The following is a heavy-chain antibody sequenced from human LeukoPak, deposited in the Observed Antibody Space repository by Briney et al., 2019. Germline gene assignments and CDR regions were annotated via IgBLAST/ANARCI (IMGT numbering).Heavy chain of an antibody. J-gene: IGHJ4*02. CDR3: ARGGPTGTRIHYYDSSGYLSDY. CDR2: INTSGGAT. CDR1: GYTFTSYY. V-gene: IGHV1-46*01. Sequence: GASVKVSCKASGYTFTSYYLHWVRQAPGQGLEWMGIINTSGGATQYAQKFQGRVTMTRDTSTSTVYMDLSSLRSEDTAVYYCARGGPTGTRIHYYDSSGYLSDYWGQGTLVTVSS. D-gene: IGHD3-22*01.